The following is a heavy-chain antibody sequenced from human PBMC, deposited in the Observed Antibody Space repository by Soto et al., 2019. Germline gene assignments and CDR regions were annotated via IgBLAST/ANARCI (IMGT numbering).Heavy chain of an antibody. CDR2: IYYSGST. J-gene: IGHJ4*02. Sequence: SETLSLTCTVSGGSISSYYWSWIRQPPGKGLEWIGYIYYSGSTNYNPSLKSRVTISVDTSKNQFSLKLSSVTAADTAVYYCARRITYYYGSGSYSLYFDYWGQGTLVTVSS. D-gene: IGHD3-10*01. V-gene: IGHV4-59*01. CDR3: ARRITYYYGSGSYSLYFDY. CDR1: GGSISSYY.